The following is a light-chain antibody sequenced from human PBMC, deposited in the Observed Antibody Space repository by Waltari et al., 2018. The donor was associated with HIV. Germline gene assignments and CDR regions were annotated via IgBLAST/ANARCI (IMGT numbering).Light chain of an antibody. Sequence: SALTQPPSLSGSPGQSVTISCSGITSDINSDERFSWYHQSPGTAPSLVIYGVESRPSGVPDRFSGWKSGDTASLTLSGLQAEDEGDYYCASYRSNDTHYVFGPGTEVTVL. CDR2: GVE. V-gene: IGLV2-18*02. J-gene: IGLJ1*01. CDR3: ASYRSNDTHYV. CDR1: TSDINSDER.